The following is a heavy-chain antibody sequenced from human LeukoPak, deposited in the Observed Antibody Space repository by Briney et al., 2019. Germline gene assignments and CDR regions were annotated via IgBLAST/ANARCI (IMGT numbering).Heavy chain of an antibody. CDR2: INPNAGGT. D-gene: IGHD2-15*01. Sequence: ASVKVSCKASGYTFTRYGISWVRQAPGQGLEWMGWINPNAGGTNYAQKFQGRVTMTRDTSIRTAYMELSRLRSDDTAVYYCARRYCSGGGCLGYFDYWGQGSLVTVSS. J-gene: IGHJ4*02. V-gene: IGHV1-2*02. CDR3: ARRYCSGGGCLGYFDY. CDR1: GYTFTRYG.